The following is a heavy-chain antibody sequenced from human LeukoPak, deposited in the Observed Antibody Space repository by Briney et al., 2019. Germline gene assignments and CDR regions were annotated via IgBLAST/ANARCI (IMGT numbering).Heavy chain of an antibody. D-gene: IGHD2-2*01. CDR1: GGTFSSYA. CDR3: ARDQDIVVVPAVFNWFDP. V-gene: IGHV1-2*02. J-gene: IGHJ5*02. CDR2: INPNSGGT. Sequence: ASVKVSCKASGGTFSSYAISWVRQAPGQGLEWMGWINPNSGGTNYAQKFQGRVTMTRDTSISTAYMELSRLRSDDTAVYYCARDQDIVVVPAVFNWFDPWGQGTLVTVSS.